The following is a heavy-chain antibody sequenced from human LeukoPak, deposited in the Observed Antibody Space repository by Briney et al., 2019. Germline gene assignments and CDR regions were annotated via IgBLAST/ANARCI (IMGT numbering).Heavy chain of an antibody. J-gene: IGHJ4*02. CDR1: GFTFSDYY. D-gene: IGHD6-13*01. CDR2: ISHSSGFT. Sequence: GGSLRLSCAASGFTFSDYYMSWIRQAPGQGLEWVAYISHSSGFTNYADSVKGRFAISRDDAKNSLYLQMDSLRAEDTAIYYCAKLFKAYSSTWIDYWGQGNLVTVSS. V-gene: IGHV3-11*03. CDR3: AKLFKAYSSTWIDY.